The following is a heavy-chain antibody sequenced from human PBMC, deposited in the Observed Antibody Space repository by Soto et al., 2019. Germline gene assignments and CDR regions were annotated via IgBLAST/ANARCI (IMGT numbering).Heavy chain of an antibody. CDR3: ARDRLGCSGGGCYSGYYGMDV. J-gene: IGHJ6*02. CDR1: GFTFSTYS. V-gene: IGHV3-48*02. D-gene: IGHD2-15*01. Sequence: EVQLVESGGGLVQPGGSLRRSCAASGFTFSTYSLNWVRQAPGKGLEWVSYISSSSVTINYADSVKGRFTISRDNAKNSLYLQMNSLRDEDTAVYYCARDRLGCSGGGCYSGYYGMDVWGQGTTGTVSS. CDR2: ISSSSVTI.